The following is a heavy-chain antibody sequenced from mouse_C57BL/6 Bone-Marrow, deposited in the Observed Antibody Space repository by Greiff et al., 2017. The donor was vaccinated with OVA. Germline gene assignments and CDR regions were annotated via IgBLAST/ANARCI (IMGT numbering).Heavy chain of an antibody. Sequence: EVQLEESGGGLVKPGGSLTLSCAASGFTFSDYGMHWVRQAPEKGLEWVAYISSGSSTIYYADTVKGRFIITRDNAKNTLFLQMTSLRSEDTAMYYCARGDDYGGCAYWGQGTLVTVSA. CDR2: ISSGSSTI. CDR1: GFTFSDYG. CDR3: ARGDDYGGCAY. D-gene: IGHD2-4*01. V-gene: IGHV5-17*01. J-gene: IGHJ3*01.